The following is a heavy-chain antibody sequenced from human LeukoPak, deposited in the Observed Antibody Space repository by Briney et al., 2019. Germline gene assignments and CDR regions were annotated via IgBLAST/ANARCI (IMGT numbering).Heavy chain of an antibody. V-gene: IGHV4-59*08. CDR1: GGSIRSYY. Sequence: PSETLSLTCTVSGGSIRSYYWSWIRQPPGKGLDWIGYIYYTGSTKYNPSLKSRATISVDTSENQFSLKLSSVTAADTAVYYCASGSYYFDYWGQGTLVTVSS. CDR2: IYYTGST. J-gene: IGHJ4*02. D-gene: IGHD1-26*01. CDR3: ASGSYYFDY.